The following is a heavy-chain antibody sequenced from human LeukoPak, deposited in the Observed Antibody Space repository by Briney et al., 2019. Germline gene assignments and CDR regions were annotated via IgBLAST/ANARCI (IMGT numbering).Heavy chain of an antibody. J-gene: IGHJ4*02. D-gene: IGHD2-15*01. V-gene: IGHV3-48*04. CDR2: ISSSGSTI. Sequence: GGSLRLSCAASGFSISSSAMNWVRQAPGKGLEWVSYISSSGSTIYYADSVKGRFTISRDNAKNSLYLQMNSLRAEDTAVYYCARGGISRFDYWGQGTLVTVSS. CDR3: ARGGISRFDY. CDR1: GFSISSSA.